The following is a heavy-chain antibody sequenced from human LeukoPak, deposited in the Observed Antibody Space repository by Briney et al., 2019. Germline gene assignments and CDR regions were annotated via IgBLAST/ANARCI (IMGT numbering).Heavy chain of an antibody. J-gene: IGHJ4*02. CDR1: GGTFSSYT. CDR3: ARDLLDGTPSLDY. CDR2: IIPILGIA. Sequence: ASVKVSCKASGGTFSSYTISWVRQAPGQGLEWMGRIIPILGIANYAQKFQGRVTITADKSTSTAYMELSSLRSEDTVVYYCARDLLDGTPSLDYWGQGTLVTVSS. D-gene: IGHD1-1*01. V-gene: IGHV1-69*04.